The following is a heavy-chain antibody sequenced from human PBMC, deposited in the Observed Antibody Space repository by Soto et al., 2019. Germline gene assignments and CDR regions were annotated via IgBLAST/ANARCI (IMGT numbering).Heavy chain of an antibody. J-gene: IGHJ4*01. Sequence: VVTLRLSCASSVLTFSSYALHCVRHSPGKWLEWVAVISYDGSNKYYADSVKGRFTISRDNSKNTLYVQMNSLRGEDTAVYYGARGTSRLTCFDYWCHVALVTVSS. D-gene: IGHD6-6*01. CDR2: ISYDGSNK. CDR3: ARGTSRLTCFDY. CDR1: VLTFSSYA. V-gene: IGHV3-30-3*01.